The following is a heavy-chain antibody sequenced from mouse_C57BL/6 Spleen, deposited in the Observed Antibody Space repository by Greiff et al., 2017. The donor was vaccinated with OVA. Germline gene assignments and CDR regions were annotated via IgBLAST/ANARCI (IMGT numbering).Heavy chain of an antibody. V-gene: IGHV6-3*01. J-gene: IGHJ4*01. CDR2: IRLKSDNYAT. Sequence: EVKLQESGGGLVQPGGSMKLSCVASGFTFSNYWMNWVRQSPEKGLEWVAQIRLKSDNYATHYAESVKGRFTISRDDSNSSVYLQMNNLRAEDTGIYYCTGTLTAQDAMDYWGQGTSVTVSS. D-gene: IGHD3-2*02. CDR3: TGTLTAQDAMDY. CDR1: GFTFSNYW.